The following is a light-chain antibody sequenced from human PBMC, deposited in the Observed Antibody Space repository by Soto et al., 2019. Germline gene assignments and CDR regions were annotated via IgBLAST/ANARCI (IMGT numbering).Light chain of an antibody. J-gene: IGKJ3*01. CDR3: QQYDYLPSFT. CDR2: DAS. V-gene: IGKV1-33*01. CDR1: QNIRNY. Sequence: DIPMTQSPSSLSASVGDRVIITCQASQNIRNYLNWYQQKPGKAPRLLIYDASNLETGVPSRFSGSGSGTDFTFTISSLQPEDFATYFCQQYDYLPSFTFGPGTKVEVK.